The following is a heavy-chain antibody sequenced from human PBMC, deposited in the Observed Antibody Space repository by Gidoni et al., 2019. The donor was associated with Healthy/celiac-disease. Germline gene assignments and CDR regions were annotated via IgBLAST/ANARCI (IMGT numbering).Heavy chain of an antibody. CDR2: IYYSGST. CDR3: AREVVGATNDAFDI. J-gene: IGHJ3*02. Sequence: QVQLQESGPGLVKPSETLSLPCTVSGGSISSYYWSWSRQPPRKGLEWIGYIYYSGSTNYNPSLKSRVTISVDTSKNQFSLKLSSVTAADTAVYYCAREVVGATNDAFDIWGQGTMVTVSS. D-gene: IGHD1-26*01. CDR1: GGSISSYY. V-gene: IGHV4-59*01.